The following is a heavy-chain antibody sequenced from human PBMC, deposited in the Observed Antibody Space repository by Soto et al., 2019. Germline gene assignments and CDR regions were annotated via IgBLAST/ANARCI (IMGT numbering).Heavy chain of an antibody. Sequence: QVQLVQSGAEVKKPGASVKVSCKASRYTFPSYVIHWVRQAPGQRLEWMGRINAGNGDTKYSQKFQGRVTITRDTSASTAYMELSSLRSEDTAVYYCARDEDSGSYYGYRGQGTLVTVSS. V-gene: IGHV1-3*01. CDR3: ARDEDSGSYYGY. D-gene: IGHD1-26*01. CDR2: INAGNGDT. CDR1: RYTFPSYV. J-gene: IGHJ4*02.